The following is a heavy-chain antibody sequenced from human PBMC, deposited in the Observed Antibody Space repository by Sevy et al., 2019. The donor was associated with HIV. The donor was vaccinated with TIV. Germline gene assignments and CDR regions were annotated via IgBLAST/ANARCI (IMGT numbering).Heavy chain of an antibody. CDR2: LIGGGRHT. D-gene: IGHD2-8*02. CDR1: GFPFSSYA. Sequence: GGSLRLSCAASGFPFSSYAMSWVRQAPGRGLEWVSTLIGGGRHTYYADSVTGRFIISRDNSRNTLYLKMNSLRAEDTAIYYCAKRRVRSGLSGGGANYGMDVCGRGTTVTVSS. V-gene: IGHV3-23*01. J-gene: IGHJ6*02. CDR3: AKRRVRSGLSGGGANYGMDV.